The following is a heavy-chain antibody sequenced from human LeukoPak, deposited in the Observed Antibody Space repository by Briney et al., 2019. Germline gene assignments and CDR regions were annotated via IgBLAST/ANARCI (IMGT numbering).Heavy chain of an antibody. CDR3: ARESGAFSPFGF. Sequence: SETLSLTCAVYGGSFSGYYWSWIPPPPGKGLEWSGEINHSGSTNYNPSLKSRVSMSIDKSKNHLSLELTSVTAADTAIYYCARESGAFSPFGFWGQGTLVTVSS. V-gene: IGHV4-34*01. CDR2: INHSGST. J-gene: IGHJ4*02. CDR1: GGSFSGYY. D-gene: IGHD2-15*01.